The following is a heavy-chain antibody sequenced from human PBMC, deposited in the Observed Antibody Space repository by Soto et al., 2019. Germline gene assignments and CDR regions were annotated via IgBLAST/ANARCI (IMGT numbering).Heavy chain of an antibody. J-gene: IGHJ3*02. CDR3: ASDLHYDFWSGYPRAFDI. V-gene: IGHV4-59*01. CDR1: GGSFSGYY. Sequence: SETLSLTCAVYGGSFSGYYWSWIRQPPGKGLEWIGYIYYSGSTNYNPSLKSRVTISVDTSKNQFSLKLSSVTTADTAVYYCASDLHYDFWSGYPRAFDIWGQGTMVTVSS. CDR2: IYYSGST. D-gene: IGHD3-3*01.